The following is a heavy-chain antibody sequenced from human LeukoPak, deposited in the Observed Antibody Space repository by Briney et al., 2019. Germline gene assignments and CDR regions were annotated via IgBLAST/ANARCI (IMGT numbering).Heavy chain of an antibody. Sequence: GGSLRLSCAASGFTFSSYAMSWVRQAPGKGLEWVSAISGSGGSTYYADSVKGRFTISRDNSKNTLYLQMNSLRAEDTAVYYCAKEPTYYYDSSGYPLDYWGQGTLVTVSS. CDR1: GFTFSSYA. CDR2: ISGSGGST. D-gene: IGHD3-22*01. V-gene: IGHV3-23*01. J-gene: IGHJ4*02. CDR3: AKEPTYYYDSSGYPLDY.